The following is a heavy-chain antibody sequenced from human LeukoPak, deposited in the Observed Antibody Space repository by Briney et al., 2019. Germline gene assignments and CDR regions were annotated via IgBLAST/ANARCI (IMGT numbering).Heavy chain of an antibody. CDR2: IYTSGST. V-gene: IGHV4-4*07. Sequence: PSETLSLTCTVSGYSISSGYYWGWIRQPAGKGLEWIGRIYTSGSTNYNPSLKSRVTMSVDTSKNQFPLKLSSVTAADTAVYYCARERQDITGTTSDFDYWGQGTLVTVSS. D-gene: IGHD1-7*01. CDR1: GYSISSGYY. CDR3: ARERQDITGTTSDFDY. J-gene: IGHJ4*02.